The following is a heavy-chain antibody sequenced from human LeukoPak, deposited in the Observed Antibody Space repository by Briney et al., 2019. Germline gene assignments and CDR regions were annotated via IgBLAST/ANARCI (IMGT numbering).Heavy chain of an antibody. Sequence: GGSLRLSCAASGSTFSSYSMNWVRQAPGKGLEWVSSISSSSGYIYYADSVKGRFTISRDNAKNSLYLQMNSLRAEDTAVYYCARVNTLDYWGQGTLVTVSS. D-gene: IGHD2-2*02. CDR3: ARVNTLDY. J-gene: IGHJ4*02. CDR1: GSTFSSYS. V-gene: IGHV3-21*01. CDR2: ISSSSGYI.